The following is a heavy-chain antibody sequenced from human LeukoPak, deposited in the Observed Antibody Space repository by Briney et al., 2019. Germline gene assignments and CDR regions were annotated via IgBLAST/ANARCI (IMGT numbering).Heavy chain of an antibody. CDR1: GYTLTELS. V-gene: IGHV1-24*01. D-gene: IGHD4-23*01. Sequence: GASVKVSCKVSGYTLTELSMHWVRQAPGKGLEWMGVFDPEDGETIYAQKFQGRVTMTEDTSTDTAYMELSSLRSEDTAVYYCATLDYGGNGYYFDYWGQGTLVTVSS. J-gene: IGHJ4*02. CDR3: ATLDYGGNGYYFDY. CDR2: FDPEDGET.